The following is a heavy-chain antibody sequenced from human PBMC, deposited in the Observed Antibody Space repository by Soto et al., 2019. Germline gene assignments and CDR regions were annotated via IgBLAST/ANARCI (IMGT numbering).Heavy chain of an antibody. D-gene: IGHD6-25*01. V-gene: IGHV1-69*09. CDR3: ATMKRARLDS. CDR1: GIMSSGYG. J-gene: IGHJ4*02. Sequence: QEQVVQSGPAMKEPGSSVKVSCRASGIMSSGYGFSGVRQAPGQGREWVGMINPILDSTHYAQNLQGRVSLSVDKSRDTAYLEVTSLRLEDTAIYFCATMKRARLDSWGRGTVVTVSS. CDR2: INPILDST.